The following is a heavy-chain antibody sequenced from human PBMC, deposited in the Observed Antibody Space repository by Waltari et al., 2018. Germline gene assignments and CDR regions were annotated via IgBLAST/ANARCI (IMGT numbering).Heavy chain of an antibody. CDR2: FAPEYGET. J-gene: IGHJ1*01. CDR1: GYTLTELS. D-gene: IGHD1-26*01. V-gene: IGHV1-24*01. Sequence: QVQLVQSGAEVKKPGASVKVSCKVSGYTLTELSMHWVRQAPGTGLEWMGGFAPEYGETIYAQNFQGRVTMTEDTSTDPAYMDLSSLRSEDTAVYYCATGRIVGATVQYFQHWGQGTLVTVSS. CDR3: ATGRIVGATVQYFQH.